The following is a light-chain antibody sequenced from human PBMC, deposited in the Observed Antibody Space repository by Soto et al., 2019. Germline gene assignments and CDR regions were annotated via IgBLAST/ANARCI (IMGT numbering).Light chain of an antibody. V-gene: IGKV3-11*01. CDR2: SAS. CDR1: QSVSSN. J-gene: IGKJ1*01. Sequence: IVLTQSPGTLSVSPLSRSAVYYSSSQSVSSNLAWYQQKPGQASRRPIYSASDRATGIPGRLSGSGSGTDFTLIIRSLEPEEFAFYYCQQGNTWAWTFGQGTKVDIK. CDR3: QQGNTWAWT.